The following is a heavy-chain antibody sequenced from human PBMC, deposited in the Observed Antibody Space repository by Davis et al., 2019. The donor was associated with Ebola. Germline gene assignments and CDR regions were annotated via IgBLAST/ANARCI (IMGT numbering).Heavy chain of an antibody. CDR1: GFTFDDYA. V-gene: IGHV3-33*06. Sequence: GESLKISCAASGFTFDDYAMHWVRQAPGKGLEWVALIWYDGSNKYYADSVKGRFTISRDNSKNTVHLQMNSLRVDDTALYYCAKDAGTYDSSGYHAGAAYDIWGQGTKVTVSS. D-gene: IGHD3-22*01. CDR3: AKDAGTYDSSGYHAGAAYDI. CDR2: IWYDGSNK. J-gene: IGHJ3*02.